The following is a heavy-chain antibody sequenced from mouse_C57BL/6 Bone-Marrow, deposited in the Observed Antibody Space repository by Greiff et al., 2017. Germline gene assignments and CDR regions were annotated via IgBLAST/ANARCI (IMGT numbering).Heavy chain of an antibody. D-gene: IGHD2-3*01. CDR3: ARNGYYSYYFDD. CDR2: IYPRSGNT. V-gene: IGHV1-81*01. Sequence: LVESGAELARPGASVKLSCKASGYTFTSYGISWVKQRTGQGLEWIGEIYPRSGNTYYNEKFKGKATLTADKSSSTAYMELRSLTSEDSAVYFCARNGYYSYYFDDWGQGTTLTVSS. J-gene: IGHJ2*01. CDR1: GYTFTSYG.